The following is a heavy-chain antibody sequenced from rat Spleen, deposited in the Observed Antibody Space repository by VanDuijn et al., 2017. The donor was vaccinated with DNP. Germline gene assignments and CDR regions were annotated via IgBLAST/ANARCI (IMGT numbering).Heavy chain of an antibody. J-gene: IGHJ1*01. Sequence: EVQLVESGGGLVQPGRSLKLSCAASGFTFSDYNMAWVRQAPKKGLEWVATISYDGSSTYYRDSVKGRFTISRDNAKSTLYLQMDSLRSEDTATYYCARPPVRWYFDFWGPGTMVTVSS. CDR3: ARPPVRWYFDF. CDR2: ISYDGSST. D-gene: IGHD1-5*01. V-gene: IGHV5-7*01. CDR1: GFTFSDYN.